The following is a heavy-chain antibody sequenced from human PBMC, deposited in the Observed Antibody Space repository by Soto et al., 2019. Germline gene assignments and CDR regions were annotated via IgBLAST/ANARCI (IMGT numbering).Heavy chain of an antibody. CDR3: ARFLASWGWFSKLGGCFDP. J-gene: IGHJ5*02. CDR2: ISAYNGNT. CDR1: GYTFTSYG. D-gene: IGHD7-27*01. V-gene: IGHV1-18*01. Sequence: GASVKVSCKASGYTFTSYGISWVRQAPGQGLEWMGWISAYNGNTNYAQKLQGRVTMTTDTSTSTAYMELRSLRSYDTAVYYCARFLASWGWFSKLGGCFDPWVKGTLDPVSS.